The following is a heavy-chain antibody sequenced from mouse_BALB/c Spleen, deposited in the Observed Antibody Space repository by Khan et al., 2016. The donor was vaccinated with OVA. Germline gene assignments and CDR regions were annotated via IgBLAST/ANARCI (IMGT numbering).Heavy chain of an antibody. CDR2: ISSGGDYT. V-gene: IGHV5-6*01. D-gene: IGHD4-1*01. Sequence: EVELVESGGDLVKPGGSLKLSCAASGFTFSSYSMSWVRQTPDKRLEWVASISSGGDYTYYPDSVKGRFTISRDNAKNTLYLQMSDLKSEDTAMYYCADHLTVSFAYRGQGTLVTVSA. CDR3: ADHLTVSFAY. CDR1: GFTFSSYS. J-gene: IGHJ3*01.